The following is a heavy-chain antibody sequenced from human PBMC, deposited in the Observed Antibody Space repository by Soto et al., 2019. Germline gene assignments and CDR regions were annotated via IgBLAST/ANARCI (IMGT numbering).Heavy chain of an antibody. J-gene: IGHJ3*02. Sequence: EVQLVESGGGLVQPGGSLRLSCEASAFTLSSYWMSWVRQAPGKGLEWVANIKPDGSEKYYVDSVKGRFTISRDNTKNSLYLQMSTLRLEDTAIYYCARDYEFCFDIWGQGTLVTVSS. V-gene: IGHV3-7*01. CDR2: IKPDGSEK. D-gene: IGHD3-22*01. CDR3: ARDYEFCFDI. CDR1: AFTLSSYW.